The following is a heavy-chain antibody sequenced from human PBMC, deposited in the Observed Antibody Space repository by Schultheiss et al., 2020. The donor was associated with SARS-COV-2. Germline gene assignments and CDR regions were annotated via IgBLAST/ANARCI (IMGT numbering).Heavy chain of an antibody. CDR3: ARPMVRGLYGGMDAFDI. CDR2: IKQDGSEK. D-gene: IGHD3-10*01. Sequence: GGSLRLSCAASGFTFSSYWMSWVRQAPGKGLEWVANIKQDGSEKYYVDSVKGRFTISRDNAKNSLYLQMNSLRAEDTAVYYCARPMVRGLYGGMDAFDIWGQGTMVTVSS. J-gene: IGHJ3*02. V-gene: IGHV3-7*01. CDR1: GFTFSSYW.